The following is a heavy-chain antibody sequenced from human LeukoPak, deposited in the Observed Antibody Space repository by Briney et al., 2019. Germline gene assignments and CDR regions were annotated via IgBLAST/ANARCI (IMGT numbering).Heavy chain of an antibody. Sequence: PGGSLRLSCAASGFSLTNSDMHWVRQAPGKGLEWVAFVHYDGSEKHYADSLKGRFTISRDNSKNTLYLQMNSLRGEDTAVYYCARNRVGFHYADAFDLWGQGTMVTVSS. V-gene: IGHV3-30*02. CDR1: GFSLTNSD. CDR3: ARNRVGFHYADAFDL. J-gene: IGHJ3*01. CDR2: VHYDGSEK. D-gene: IGHD5-24*01.